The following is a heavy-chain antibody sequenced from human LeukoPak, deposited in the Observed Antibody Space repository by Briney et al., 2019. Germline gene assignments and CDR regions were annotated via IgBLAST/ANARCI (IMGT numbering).Heavy chain of an antibody. Sequence: ASVKVSCKASGYTFTSYDINWVRQAPGQGLEWMGRIIPILGIANYAQKFQGRVTITADKSTSTAYMELSSLRSEDTAVYYCARASLSSGWYGDFDYWGQGTLVTVSS. J-gene: IGHJ4*02. V-gene: IGHV1-69*04. CDR2: IIPILGIA. D-gene: IGHD6-19*01. CDR1: GYTFTSYD. CDR3: ARASLSSGWYGDFDY.